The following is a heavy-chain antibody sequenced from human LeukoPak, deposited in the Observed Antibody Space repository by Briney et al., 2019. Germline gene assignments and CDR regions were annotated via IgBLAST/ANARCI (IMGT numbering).Heavy chain of an antibody. CDR1: GGSISSSSYY. Sequence: PSETLSLTCTVSGGSISSSSYYWGWIRQPPGKGLEWIGSIYYSGSTYYNPSLKSRVTISVDTSKNQFSLKLSSVTAADTAVYYCARDTVSYEYSYGYDYYGMDVWGQGTTVTVSS. CDR3: ARDTVSYEYSYGYDYYGMDV. J-gene: IGHJ6*02. D-gene: IGHD5-18*01. V-gene: IGHV4-39*07. CDR2: IYYSGST.